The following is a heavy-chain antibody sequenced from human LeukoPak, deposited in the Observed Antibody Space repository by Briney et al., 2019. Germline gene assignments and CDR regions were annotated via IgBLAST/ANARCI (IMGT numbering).Heavy chain of an antibody. J-gene: IGHJ4*02. CDR2: IYYRGST. Sequence: SETLSLTCTVSDGSISSSSYYWGWIRQPPGKGLEWIGSIYYRGSTYYNPSLKSRVTISVDTSKNQFSLKLSSVTAADTAVYYCARRRLGTRTVTNGYYFDYWGQGTLVTVSS. V-gene: IGHV4-39*01. CDR3: ARRRLGTRTVTNGYYFDY. D-gene: IGHD4-17*01. CDR1: DGSISSSSYY.